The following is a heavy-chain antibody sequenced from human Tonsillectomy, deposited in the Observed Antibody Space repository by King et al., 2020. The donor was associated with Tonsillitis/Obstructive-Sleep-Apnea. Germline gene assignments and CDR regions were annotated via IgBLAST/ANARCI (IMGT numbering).Heavy chain of an antibody. J-gene: IGHJ6*03. CDR1: GGSVSSSDYY. CDR3: ARDSRDSSWGYYFYYMDV. Sequence: QLQESGPGLVKPSETLSLTCTVSGGSVSSSDYYWGWIRQPPGKGLEWIATIDYVGTTYSNPPLRSRVTMSVAPSKNQISLNLNSVTAADTAVYYCARDSRDSSWGYYFYYMDVWGKGTAVTVSS. CDR2: IDYVGTT. V-gene: IGHV4-39*01. D-gene: IGHD6-6*01.